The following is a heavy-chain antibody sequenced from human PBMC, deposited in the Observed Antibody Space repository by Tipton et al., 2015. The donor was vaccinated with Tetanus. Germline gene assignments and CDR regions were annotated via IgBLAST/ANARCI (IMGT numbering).Heavy chain of an antibody. CDR1: GFTFSSYA. D-gene: IGHD4-11*01. Sequence: SLRLSCAASGFTFSSYAMSWVRQAPGKGLEWVSAISGSGGSTYYADSVKGRFTISRDNSKNSLYLQMNSLRDEDTAVYYCAREIGDDYSNYAHFDYWGQGTLVTVSS. CDR2: ISGSGGST. J-gene: IGHJ4*02. V-gene: IGHV3-23*01. CDR3: AREIGDDYSNYAHFDY.